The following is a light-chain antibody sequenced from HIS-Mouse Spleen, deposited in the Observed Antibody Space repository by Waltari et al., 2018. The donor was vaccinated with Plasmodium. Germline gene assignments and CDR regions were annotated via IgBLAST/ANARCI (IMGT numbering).Light chain of an antibody. V-gene: IGLV3-1*01. CDR2: QAS. CDR1: QLGDKY. J-gene: IGLJ2*01. Sequence: SYELTQPPSVSVSPGQTASITCSGDQLGDKYACWYQQKPGQSPVLVIYQASKRPSGIPERFSGSNSGNTATLTISGTQAMDEADYYCQAWDSSVVFGGGTKLTVL. CDR3: QAWDSSVV.